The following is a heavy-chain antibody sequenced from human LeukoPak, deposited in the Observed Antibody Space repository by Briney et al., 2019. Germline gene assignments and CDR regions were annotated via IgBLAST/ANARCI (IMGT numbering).Heavy chain of an antibody. J-gene: IGHJ6*03. CDR3: AKDSRDIVVVTAIFHYYYMDV. V-gene: IGHV3-23*01. D-gene: IGHD2-21*02. Sequence: GGSLRLSCAASGFTFSTFAMIWVRQPPGKGLEWVSSIFPSGGEIHYADSVRGRFTISRDNSKSTLSLQMNSLRAEDTAVYYCAKDSRDIVVVTAIFHYYYMDVWGKGTTVTISS. CDR2: IFPSGGEI. CDR1: GFTFSTFA.